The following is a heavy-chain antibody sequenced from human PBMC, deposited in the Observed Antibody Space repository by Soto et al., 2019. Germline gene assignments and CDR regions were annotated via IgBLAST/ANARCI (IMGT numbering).Heavy chain of an antibody. CDR1: VDSISSIYY. V-gene: IGHV4-38-2*01. CDR2: IYHSGTT. J-gene: IGHJ1*01. D-gene: IGHD3-3*01. CDR3: ARTGNVGYYPH. Sequence: SETLCLTCAFSVDSISSIYYCALIRQPPGRGLEWLASIYHSGTTYSNSSLKSRVTISVDTSKKQFSLNLRSVTDADSAVYYCARTGNVGYYPHFGQGNMVTVSS.